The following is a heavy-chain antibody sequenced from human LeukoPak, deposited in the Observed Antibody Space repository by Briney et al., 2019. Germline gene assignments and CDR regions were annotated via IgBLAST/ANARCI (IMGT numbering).Heavy chain of an antibody. V-gene: IGHV4-59*01. CDR1: GGSISSYY. J-gene: IGHJ4*02. CDR2: IYYSGST. CDR3: ARSHYYDSSGYFGEYIY. Sequence: PSETLSLTCAVSGGSISSYYWSWIRQPPGKGLEWIGYIYYSGSTNYNPSLKSRVTISVDTSKNQFSLKLSSVTAADTAVYYCARSHYYDSSGYFGEYIYWGQGTLVTVSS. D-gene: IGHD3-22*01.